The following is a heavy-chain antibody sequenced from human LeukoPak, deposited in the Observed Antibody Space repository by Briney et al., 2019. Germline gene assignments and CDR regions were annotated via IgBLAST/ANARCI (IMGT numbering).Heavy chain of an antibody. J-gene: IGHJ3*02. D-gene: IGHD3-3*01. CDR2: ISAYNGNT. V-gene: IGHV1-18*01. CDR3: ARDRFLEWLLLLRALDI. Sequence: GASVKLSCYASAYTFTSYGISRVRDAPGPGLERRGWISAYNGNTNYAQKLPGRVSFTTDTSTSTAYMELRSLRSDAAAVYYSARDRFLEWLLLLRALDIWGQGTMVTVS. CDR1: AYTFTSYG.